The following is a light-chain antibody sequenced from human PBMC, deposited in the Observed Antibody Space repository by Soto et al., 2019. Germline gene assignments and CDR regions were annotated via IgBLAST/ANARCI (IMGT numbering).Light chain of an antibody. CDR2: LNSDGSH. V-gene: IGLV4-69*01. Sequence: QPVLTQSPSASAPLGASGKLACTLSSGHSDYTIAWHQQQPEKGPRYLMKLNSDGSHNKGDGIPDRFSGSSSGAERYLTISSLQSEDEADYYCQTWGAGIRVFGGGTKLTVL. CDR1: SGHSDYT. CDR3: QTWGAGIRV. J-gene: IGLJ2*01.